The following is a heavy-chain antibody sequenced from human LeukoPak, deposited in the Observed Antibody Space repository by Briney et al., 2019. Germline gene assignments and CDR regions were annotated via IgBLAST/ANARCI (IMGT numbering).Heavy chain of an antibody. J-gene: IGHJ6*03. CDR2: ISYDGNNK. Sequence: PGGSLRLSCAASGFSFSSYEMHWVRQAPGKGLEWVAAISYDGNNKYYVDSVKGRFTISRDNSKSTLYLQMNSLRAEDTAVYYCARLYCSSTNCYTNYYYYMDVWGKGTTVTVSS. V-gene: IGHV3-30-3*01. D-gene: IGHD2-2*02. CDR1: GFSFSSYE. CDR3: ARLYCSSTNCYTNYYYYMDV.